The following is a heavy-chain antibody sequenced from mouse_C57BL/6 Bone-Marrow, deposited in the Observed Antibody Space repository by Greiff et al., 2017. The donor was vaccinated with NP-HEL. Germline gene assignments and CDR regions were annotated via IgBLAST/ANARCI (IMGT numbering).Heavy chain of an antibody. J-gene: IGHJ2*01. CDR2: IYPGSGST. CDR3: ARRPLDY. CDR1: GYTFTSYW. Sequence: QVQLKQPGAELVKPGASVKMSCKASGYTFTSYWITWVKQRPGQGLEWIGDIYPGSGSTNYNEKFKSKATLTVATSSNTAYMQRSRLTSEDSVVYYGARRPLDYWGQGTTVTVSA. V-gene: IGHV1-55*01.